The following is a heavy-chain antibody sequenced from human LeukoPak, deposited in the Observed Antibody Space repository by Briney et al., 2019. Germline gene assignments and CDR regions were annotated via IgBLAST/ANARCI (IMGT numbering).Heavy chain of an antibody. D-gene: IGHD2-21*02. CDR1: GGSIGSYY. Sequence: SETLSLTCTVSGGSIGSYYWGWIRQPPGKGLEWIGYIYYNGNTNYNPSLKSRVTISVDTPKNQFSLKLSSVTAADTAVYYCTRATCGGDCSPFRSFDYWGQGTLVTVSS. J-gene: IGHJ4*02. CDR2: IYYNGNT. CDR3: TRATCGGDCSPFRSFDY. V-gene: IGHV4-59*01.